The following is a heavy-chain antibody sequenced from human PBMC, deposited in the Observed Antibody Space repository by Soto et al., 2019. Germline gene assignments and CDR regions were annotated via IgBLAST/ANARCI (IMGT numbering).Heavy chain of an antibody. J-gene: IGHJ6*03. CDR1: GYTFTSYD. V-gene: IGHV1-8*01. Sequence: ASVKVSCKASGYTFTSYDINWARQATGQGLEWMGWMNPNSGNTGYAQKFQGRVTMTRNTSISTAYMELSSLRSEDTAVYYCAILRGSGSYFYYYYYYYMDVWGKGTTVTVSS. CDR3: AILRGSGSYFYYYYYYYMDV. CDR2: MNPNSGNT. D-gene: IGHD3-10*01.